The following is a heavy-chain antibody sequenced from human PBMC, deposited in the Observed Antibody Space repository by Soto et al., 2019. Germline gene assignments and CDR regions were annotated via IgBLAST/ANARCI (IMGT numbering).Heavy chain of an antibody. Sequence: PSETLSLTCAVSGGSISSGGYSWSWIRQPPGKGLEWIGYMYHRGSTYYNPSLKSRVSISVDTSKNQFSLKLSSVTSADTAVYYCARFYMVRGVMGALDIWGQGTMVT. D-gene: IGHD3-10*01. CDR3: ARFYMVRGVMGALDI. CDR2: MYHRGST. V-gene: IGHV4-30-2*05. J-gene: IGHJ3*02. CDR1: GGSISSGGYS.